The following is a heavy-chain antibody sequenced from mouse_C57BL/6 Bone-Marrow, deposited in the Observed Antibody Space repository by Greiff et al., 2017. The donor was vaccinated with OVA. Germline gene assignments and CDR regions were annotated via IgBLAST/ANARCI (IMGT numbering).Heavy chain of an antibody. CDR1: GYSFTDYN. CDR3: ARSRVVTKRYYFDY. Sequence: EVQLQQSGPELVKPGASVKISCKASGYSFTDYNMNWVKQSNGKSLEWIGDINPNNGGTIYNQKFKGKATLTVDKASSTSYMELRSLTSEDTAVYYFARSRVVTKRYYFDYWGKGITLTVSS. J-gene: IGHJ2*01. D-gene: IGHD2-3*01. V-gene: IGHV1-18*01. CDR2: INPNNGGT.